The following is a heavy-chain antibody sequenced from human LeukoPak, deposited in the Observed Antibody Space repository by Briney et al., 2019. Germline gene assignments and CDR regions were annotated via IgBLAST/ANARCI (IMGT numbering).Heavy chain of an antibody. CDR3: ADGLDIAMPGKVPTG. J-gene: IGHJ4*02. Sequence: ASVKVSCKASGYTFTGYYMHWVRQAPGQGLEWMGWINPNSGGTNYAQKSQGRVTMTRDTSISTAYMEQSRLRSDDTAVYYCADGLDIAMPGKVPTGWGQGTLVTVSS. CDR1: GYTFTGYY. CDR2: INPNSGGT. D-gene: IGHD6-19*01. V-gene: IGHV1-2*02.